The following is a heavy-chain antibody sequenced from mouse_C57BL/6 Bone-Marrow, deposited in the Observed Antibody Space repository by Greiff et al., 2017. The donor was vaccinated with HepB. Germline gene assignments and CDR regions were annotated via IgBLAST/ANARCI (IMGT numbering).Heavy chain of an antibody. CDR1: GFTFSDYY. CDR3: ARAGNLYYFDY. Sequence: DVHLVESEGGLVQPGSSMKLSCTASGFTFSDYYMAWVRQVPEKGLEWVANINYDGSSTYYLDSLKSRFIISRDNAKNILYLQMSSLKSEDTATYYCARAGNLYYFDYWGQGTTLTVSS. V-gene: IGHV5-16*01. J-gene: IGHJ2*01. D-gene: IGHD2-1*01. CDR2: INYDGSST.